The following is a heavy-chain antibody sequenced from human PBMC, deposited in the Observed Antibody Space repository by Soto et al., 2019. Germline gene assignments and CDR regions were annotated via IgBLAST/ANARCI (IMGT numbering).Heavy chain of an antibody. J-gene: IGHJ4*02. V-gene: IGHV1-69*13. Sequence: SVKVSCKASGGTFSSYAISWVRQAPGQGLEWMGGIIPIFGTANYAQKFQGRVTITADESTSTAYMELSSLRSEDTAVYYCAREAKEVFWSGYLYFDYWGQGTLVTVYS. CDR3: AREAKEVFWSGYLYFDY. CDR2: IIPIFGTA. CDR1: GGTFSSYA. D-gene: IGHD3-3*01.